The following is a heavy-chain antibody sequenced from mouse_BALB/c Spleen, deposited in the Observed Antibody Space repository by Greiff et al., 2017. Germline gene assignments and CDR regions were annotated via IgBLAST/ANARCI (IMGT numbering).Heavy chain of an antibody. Sequence: EVQLKESGPGLVKPSQSLSLTCTVTGYSITSDYAWNWIRQFPGNKLEWMGYISYSGSTSYNPSLKSRISITRDTSKNQFFLQLNSVTTEDTATYYCARNYYGSSYDYYAMDYWGQGTSVTVSS. V-gene: IGHV3-2*02. CDR3: ARNYYGSSYDYYAMDY. CDR1: GYSITSDYA. CDR2: ISYSGST. D-gene: IGHD1-1*01. J-gene: IGHJ4*01.